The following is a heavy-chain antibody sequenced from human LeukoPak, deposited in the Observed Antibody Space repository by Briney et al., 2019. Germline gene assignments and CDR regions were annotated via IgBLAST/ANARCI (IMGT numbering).Heavy chain of an antibody. J-gene: IGHJ6*03. CDR2: ISGSGGST. V-gene: IGHV3-23*01. D-gene: IGHD2-2*02. CDR1: GFTFSSYA. CDR3: AKCTGVVVPAAIHRNPMDV. Sequence: GGSLRLSCAAYGFTFSSYAMSWVRQAPGKGLEWVSAISGSGGSTYYADSVKGWFTISRDNSKNTLYLQMNSLRAEDTAVYYCAKCTGVVVPAAIHRNPMDVWGKGTTVTVSS.